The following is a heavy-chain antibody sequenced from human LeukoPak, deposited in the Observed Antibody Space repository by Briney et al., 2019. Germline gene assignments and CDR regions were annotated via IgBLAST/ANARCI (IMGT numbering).Heavy chain of an antibody. J-gene: IGHJ6*03. CDR3: ARATHDSSSWYNYYYYYMDV. CDR2: IIPIFGTA. Sequence: VASVKVSCKASGGTFSSYAISWVRQAPGQGLEWMGGIIPIFGTANYAQKFQGRVTITADKSTSTAYMELSNLRSEDTAVYYCARATHDSSSWYNYYYYYMDVWGKGTTVTVSS. V-gene: IGHV1-69*06. D-gene: IGHD6-13*01. CDR1: GGTFSSYA.